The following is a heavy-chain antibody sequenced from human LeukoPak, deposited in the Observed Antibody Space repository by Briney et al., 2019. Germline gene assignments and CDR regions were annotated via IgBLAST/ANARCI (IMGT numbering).Heavy chain of an antibody. CDR1: GGTFSSYA. Sequence: SVKVSCKASGGTFSSYAISWVRQAPGQGLEWMGAIIPIFGTANYEQKFQGRVTITADESTSTAYMELSSLRSEDTAVYYCARDFVDGYCSGGSCHNWFDPWGQETLVTVSS. CDR3: ARDFVDGYCSGGSCHNWFDP. D-gene: IGHD2-15*01. J-gene: IGHJ5*02. CDR2: IIPIFGTA. V-gene: IGHV1-69*01.